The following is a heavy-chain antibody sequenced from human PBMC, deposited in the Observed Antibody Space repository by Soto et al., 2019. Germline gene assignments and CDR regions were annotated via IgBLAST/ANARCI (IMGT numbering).Heavy chain of an antibody. CDR3: ARGIVVVPAAIHLYYYYGMDV. Sequence: QVQLVQSGAEVKKPGSSVKVSCKASGGTFSSYTISWVRQAPGQGLEWMGRIIPILGIANYAQKFQGRVTITADKSTXXAXMXXSSLRSEDTAVYYCARGIVVVPAAIHLYYYYGMDVWGQGTTVTVSS. D-gene: IGHD2-2*01. CDR2: IIPILGIA. CDR1: GGTFSSYT. V-gene: IGHV1-69*02. J-gene: IGHJ6*02.